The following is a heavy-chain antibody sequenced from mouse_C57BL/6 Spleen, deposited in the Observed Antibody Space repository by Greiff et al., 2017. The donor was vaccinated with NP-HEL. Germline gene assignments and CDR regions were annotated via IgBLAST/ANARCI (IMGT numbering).Heavy chain of an antibody. CDR3: ARIYDGYYPFDY. Sequence: QVTLKECGPGILQPSQTLSLTCSFSGFSLSTFGMGVGWIRQPSGKGLEWLAHIWWDDDKYYNPALKSRLTISKATSKNQAFLKIANVDTADTATYYCARIYDGYYPFDYWGQGTTLTVSS. D-gene: IGHD2-3*01. J-gene: IGHJ2*01. CDR2: IWWDDDK. CDR1: GFSLSTFGMG. V-gene: IGHV8-8*01.